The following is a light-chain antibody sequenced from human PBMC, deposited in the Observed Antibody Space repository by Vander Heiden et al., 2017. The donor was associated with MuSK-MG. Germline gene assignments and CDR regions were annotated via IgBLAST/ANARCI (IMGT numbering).Light chain of an antibody. CDR3: SSYTSSSTLV. CDR2: DVS. CDR1: SSDVGGYNY. Sequence: QSALTQPASVSGSPGPSIPISCTGTSSDVGGYNYVSLYQQHPGNAPKLMIYDVSKRPSGVSNRFSGSKSGNTASLTISGLQAEDEADYYCSSYTSSSTLVFGGGTKLTVL. V-gene: IGLV2-14*01. J-gene: IGLJ2*01.